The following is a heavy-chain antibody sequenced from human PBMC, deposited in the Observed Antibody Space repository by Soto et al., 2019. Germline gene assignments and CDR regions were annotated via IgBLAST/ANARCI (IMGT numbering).Heavy chain of an antibody. J-gene: IGHJ6*02. V-gene: IGHV4-34*01. Sequence: SETLSLTCAVYGGSFSGYYWSWIRQPPGKGLEWIGEINHSGSTNYNPSLKGRVTISVDTSKNQFSLKLSSVTAADTAVYYCARGRIAAGGGDYYYYGMDVWGQGTTVTVS. CDR1: GGSFSGYY. CDR2: INHSGST. CDR3: ARGRIAAGGGDYYYYGMDV. D-gene: IGHD6-6*01.